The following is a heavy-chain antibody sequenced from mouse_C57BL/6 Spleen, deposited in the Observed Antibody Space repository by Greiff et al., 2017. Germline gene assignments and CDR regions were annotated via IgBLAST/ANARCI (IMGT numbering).Heavy chain of an antibody. J-gene: IGHJ4*01. V-gene: IGHV1-26*01. CDR1: GYTFTDYY. CDR2: INPNNGGT. CDR3: ARRILTGYYAMDY. Sequence: VQLQQSGPELVKPGASVKISCKASGYTFTDYYMNWVKQSHGKSLEWIGDINPNNGGTSYNQKFKGKATLTVDKSSSTAYMELRSLTSEDSAVYYCARRILTGYYAMDYWGQGTSVTVSS. D-gene: IGHD4-1*01.